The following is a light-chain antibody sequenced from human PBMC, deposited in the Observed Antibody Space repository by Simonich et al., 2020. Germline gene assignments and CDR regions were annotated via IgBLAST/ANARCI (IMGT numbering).Light chain of an antibody. Sequence: QSALTQPASVSGSPGQSITISCTGTSRDVGGYNYVSWYQQHPGKAPKLMIYDVSKRPSGVSNLFSGSKSGNTASLTISGLQAEDEADYYCCSYAGSSNVVFGGGTKLTVL. J-gene: IGLJ2*01. CDR1: SRDVGGYNY. CDR3: CSYAGSSNVV. V-gene: IGLV2-14*01. CDR2: DVS.